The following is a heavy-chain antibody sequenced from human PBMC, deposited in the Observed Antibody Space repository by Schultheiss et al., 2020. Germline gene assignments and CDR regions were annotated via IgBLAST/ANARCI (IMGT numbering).Heavy chain of an antibody. V-gene: IGHV4-39*07. D-gene: IGHD3-10*01. CDR3: ARVGSGTYFSPYFDY. Sequence: SETLSLTCTVSGGSISSSSYYWGWIRQPPGKGLEWIGSIYYSGSTYYDPSLKSRVTISLDTSKNQFSLKLSSVTAADTAVYYCARVGSGTYFSPYFDYWGQGTLGTVSS. CDR1: GGSISSSSYY. J-gene: IGHJ4*02. CDR2: IYYSGST.